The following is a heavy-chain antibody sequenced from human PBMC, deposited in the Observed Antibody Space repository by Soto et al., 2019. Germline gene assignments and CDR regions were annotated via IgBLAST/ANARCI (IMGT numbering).Heavy chain of an antibody. D-gene: IGHD4-17*01. J-gene: IGHJ6*01. CDR3: ARGAYGALYYYAMDV. CDR2: ISTYNGNT. CDR1: GYTFTSYG. Sequence: ASVKVSCKASGYTFTSYGISWVRQAPGQGLEWMGWISTYNGNTNYAQKLQGRVTMTTDTSTSTAYMELRSLRSDDTAVYYCARGAYGALYYYAMDVWGQGTTVTVSS. V-gene: IGHV1-18*01.